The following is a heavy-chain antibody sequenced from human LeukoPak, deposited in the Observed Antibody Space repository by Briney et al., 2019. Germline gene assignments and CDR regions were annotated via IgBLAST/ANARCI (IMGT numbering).Heavy chain of an antibody. D-gene: IGHD1-26*01. CDR2: INPNSGGT. J-gene: IGHJ6*03. V-gene: IGHV1-2*02. CDR1: GYTFTGYS. CDR3: ARGMEPYYYMDV. Sequence: ASVKVSCKASGYTFTGYSMHWVRQAPGQGLEWMGWINPNSGGTNYAQKFQGRVTMTRDTSISTAYMELSRLRSDDTAVYYCARGMEPYYYMDVWGKGTTVTVSS.